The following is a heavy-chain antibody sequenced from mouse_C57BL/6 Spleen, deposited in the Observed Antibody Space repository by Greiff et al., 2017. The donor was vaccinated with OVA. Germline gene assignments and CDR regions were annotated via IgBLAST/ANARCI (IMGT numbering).Heavy chain of an antibody. Sequence: VQLQQSGAELVKPGASVKLSCTASGFNITDYYMHWVKQRPGQGLEWIGRIDPEGGDTKYAPKFQSKATITADTSSNTAYLQLSSLTSEAAAYYYCARDDGSCCYDGFAYWGQGTLVTVSA. J-gene: IGHJ3*01. D-gene: IGHD1-1*01. CDR2: IDPEGGDT. CDR3: ARDDGSCCYDGFAY. V-gene: IGHV14-2*01. CDR1: GFNITDYY.